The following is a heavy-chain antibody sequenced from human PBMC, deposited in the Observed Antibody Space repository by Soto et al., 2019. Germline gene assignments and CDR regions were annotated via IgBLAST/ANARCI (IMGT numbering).Heavy chain of an antibody. D-gene: IGHD3-22*01. J-gene: IGHJ5*02. Sequence: QVQVVESGGGVVKPGWSQRLSCAASGFTFSNYGMHWVRQAPGKGLEWVAIISFNGNNKYYSDSVKGRFTISRDNSKNKVFLQMNIQRPEDTAVSVYVKPKEPFYDSTTGETWGQGTPVTVSS. CDR3: VKPKEPFYDSTTGET. CDR1: GFTFSNYG. V-gene: IGHV3-30*03. CDR2: ISFNGNNK.